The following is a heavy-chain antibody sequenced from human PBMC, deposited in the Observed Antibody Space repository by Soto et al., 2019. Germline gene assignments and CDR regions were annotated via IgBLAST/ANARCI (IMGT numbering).Heavy chain of an antibody. Sequence: GESLKISCNGSGYSFTSYWISWVRQMPGKGLEWMGRIDPSDSYTNYSPSFQGHVTISADKSISTAYLQWSSLKASDTAMYYCARSSRIVVVPAAWGQGTLVTVSS. CDR3: ARSSRIVVVPAA. V-gene: IGHV5-10-1*01. D-gene: IGHD2-2*01. CDR1: GYSFTSYW. J-gene: IGHJ5*02. CDR2: IDPSDSYT.